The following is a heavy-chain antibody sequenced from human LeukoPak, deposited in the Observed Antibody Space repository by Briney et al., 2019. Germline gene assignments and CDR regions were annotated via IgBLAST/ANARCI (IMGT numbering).Heavy chain of an antibody. D-gene: IGHD2-2*01. CDR1: GYTFTGHY. Sequence: ASVKVSCKASGYTFTGHYMHWVRQAPGQGLEWMGWINPNSGGTNYAQKFQGRVTMTRDTSISTAYMELSRLRSDDTAVYYCAREYCSSTSCYSFGWFDPWGQGTLVTVSS. V-gene: IGHV1-2*02. CDR3: AREYCSSTSCYSFGWFDP. CDR2: INPNSGGT. J-gene: IGHJ5*02.